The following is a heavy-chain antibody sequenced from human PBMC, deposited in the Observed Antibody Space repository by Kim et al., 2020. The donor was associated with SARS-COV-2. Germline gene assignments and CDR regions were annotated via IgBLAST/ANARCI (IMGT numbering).Heavy chain of an antibody. J-gene: IGHJ4*02. CDR3: AKVYSGYDSGPFDY. D-gene: IGHD5-12*01. CDR1: GFTFSSYG. V-gene: IGHV3-30*18. Sequence: GGSLRLSCAASGFTFSSYGMHWVRQAPGKGLEWVAVISYDGSNKYYADSVKGRFTISRDNSKNTLYLQMNSLRAEDTAVYYCAKVYSGYDSGPFDYWGQG. CDR2: ISYDGSNK.